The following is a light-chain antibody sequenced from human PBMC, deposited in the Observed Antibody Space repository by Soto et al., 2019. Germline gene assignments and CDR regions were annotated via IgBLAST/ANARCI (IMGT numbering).Light chain of an antibody. J-gene: IGLJ1*01. CDR2: EAS. V-gene: IGLV2-18*01. Sequence: QSVLTQPPSVSGSPGQSVTISCTGTSTDFVSYNRVSWYQQPPGTAPKLIIYEASNRPSGVPDRFSGSKSGNTASLTISGLQAAYEADYYCSLYTSENTYVFGTGTKGTVL. CDR3: SLYTSENTYV. CDR1: STDFVSYNR.